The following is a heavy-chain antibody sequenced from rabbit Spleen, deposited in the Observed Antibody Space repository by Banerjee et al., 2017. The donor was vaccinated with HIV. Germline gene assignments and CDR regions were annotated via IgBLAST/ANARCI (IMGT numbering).Heavy chain of an antibody. J-gene: IGHJ6*01. CDR3: ARDTGSSFSSYGMDL. Sequence: EQLEESGGGLVKPEGSLTLTCTASGFSFSSSYDMCWVRQAPGKGLEWIACIYTGNGKTYYASWAKGRFTISKTSSTTVTLQMTSLTVADTATYFCARDTGSSFSSYGMDLWGQGTLVTVS. CDR1: GFSFSSSYD. D-gene: IGHD8-1*01. CDR2: IYTGNGKT. V-gene: IGHV1S45*01.